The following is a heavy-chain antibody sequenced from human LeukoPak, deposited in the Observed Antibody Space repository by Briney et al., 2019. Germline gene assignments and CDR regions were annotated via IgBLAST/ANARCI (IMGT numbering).Heavy chain of an antibody. J-gene: IGHJ4*02. Sequence: PGGSLRLSCAASGFTFSSYGMHWVRQAQGKGLEWEAFIRYDGSNKYYADSVKVRFTISRDNSKNTLYLQMNSLRAEDTAVYYCAKVPYNWNYDYFDYWGQGTLVTVSS. CDR2: IRYDGSNK. V-gene: IGHV3-30*02. D-gene: IGHD1-7*01. CDR3: AKVPYNWNYDYFDY. CDR1: GFTFSSYG.